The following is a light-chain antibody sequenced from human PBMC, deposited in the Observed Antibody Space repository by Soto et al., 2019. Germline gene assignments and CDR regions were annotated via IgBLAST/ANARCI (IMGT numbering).Light chain of an antibody. CDR2: GAS. CDR3: QQYGSSGT. CDR1: QSAYSSY. J-gene: IGKJ1*01. V-gene: IGKV3-20*01. Sequence: PGDRATLSCRSSQSAYSSYLSWYQQKPGQAPRLLIYGASNRATGIPDRFSGSGSGTDFTLTISRLAPEDFAVYYCQQYGSSGTFGQGTKVDIK.